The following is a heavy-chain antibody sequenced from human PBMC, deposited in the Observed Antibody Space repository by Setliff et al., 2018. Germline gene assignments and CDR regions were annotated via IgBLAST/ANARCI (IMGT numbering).Heavy chain of an antibody. D-gene: IGHD3-3*01. J-gene: IGHJ4*02. Sequence: GGSLRLSCAASGFSFSSYTMNWVRQAPGKGLEWISSIGGSSNTIFNADSVKGRFTISRDNAKNSLYLQMSSLRAEDTAVYYCAKGGIFGGGYFDLWGLGTLVTVSS. V-gene: IGHV3-48*01. CDR2: IGGSSNTI. CDR1: GFSFSSYT. CDR3: AKGGIFGGGYFDL.